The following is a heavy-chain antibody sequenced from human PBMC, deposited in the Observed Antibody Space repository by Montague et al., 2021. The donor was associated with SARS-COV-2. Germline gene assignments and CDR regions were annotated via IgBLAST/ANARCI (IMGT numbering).Heavy chain of an antibody. CDR1: GGSISSYY. CDR3: ARPSISGIDY. V-gene: IGHV4-59*01. J-gene: IGHJ4*02. D-gene: IGHD1-26*01. CDR2: INYGGST. Sequence: SETLSLTCTVPGGSISSYYWSWIRQPPGKGLEWIGYINYGGSTNYNPSLKSRVTISADTSKNQFSLKLSSVTAADTAVYYCARPSISGIDYWGQGTLVTVSS.